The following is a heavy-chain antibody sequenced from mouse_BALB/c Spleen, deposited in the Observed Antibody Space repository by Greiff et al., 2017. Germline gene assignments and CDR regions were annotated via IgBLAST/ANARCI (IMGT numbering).Heavy chain of an antibody. D-gene: IGHD1-1*01. CDR1: GYTFTSYY. J-gene: IGHJ2*01. V-gene: IGHV14-1*02. Sequence: EVQLQQSGAELAKPGASVKMSCKASGYTFTSYYMHWVKQRPEQGLEWIGWIDPENGNTIYDPKFQGKASITADTSSNTAYLQLSSLTSEDTAVYYCARDTTVLDYWGQGTTLTVSS. CDR2: IDPENGNT. CDR3: ARDTTVLDY.